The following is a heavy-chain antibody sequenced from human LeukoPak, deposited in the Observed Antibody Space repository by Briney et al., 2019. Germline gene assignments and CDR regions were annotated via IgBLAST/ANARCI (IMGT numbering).Heavy chain of an antibody. Sequence: VASVKVSCKASGGTFSSYAISWVRQAPGQGLEWMGGIIPIFGTANYAQKFQGRVTITTDESTSTAYMELSSLRSEDTAVYYCARDYDYGGNQPWGYYMDVWGKGTTVTVSS. D-gene: IGHD4-23*01. J-gene: IGHJ6*03. CDR3: ARDYDYGGNQPWGYYMDV. CDR2: IIPIFGTA. V-gene: IGHV1-69*05. CDR1: GGTFSSYA.